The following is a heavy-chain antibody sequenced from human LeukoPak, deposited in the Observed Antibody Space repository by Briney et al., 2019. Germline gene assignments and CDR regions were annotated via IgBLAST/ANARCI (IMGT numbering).Heavy chain of an antibody. CDR2: ISSSSSYL. D-gene: IGHD3-22*01. J-gene: IGHJ1*01. CDR3: ASGYDSSGYYPEYFQH. Sequence: GGSLRLSCTTSGFTFSSYSMNWVRQAPGKGLEWVSSISSSSSYLYSADSVKGRFTISRNNAKNSLYLQMNSLRAEDTAVYYCASGYDSSGYYPEYFQHWGQGTLVTVSS. CDR1: GFTFSSYS. V-gene: IGHV3-21*04.